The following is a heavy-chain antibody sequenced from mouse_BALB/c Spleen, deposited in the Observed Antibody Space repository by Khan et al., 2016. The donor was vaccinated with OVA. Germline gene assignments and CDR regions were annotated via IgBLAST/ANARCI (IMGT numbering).Heavy chain of an antibody. V-gene: IGHV1-5*01. CDR1: GYSFTSYL. D-gene: IGHD1-3*01. Sequence: VQLMESGTVLARPGASVKISCKASGYSFTSYLIHWVKQRPGQGLEWIGDIFPGTSDTSYTQKFKDRVNLTAGTSATTAYMELSSLTNEDSAVYSCTRGGYSSLAYWGQGTLVTVSA. CDR2: IFPGTSDT. CDR3: TRGGYSSLAY. J-gene: IGHJ3*01.